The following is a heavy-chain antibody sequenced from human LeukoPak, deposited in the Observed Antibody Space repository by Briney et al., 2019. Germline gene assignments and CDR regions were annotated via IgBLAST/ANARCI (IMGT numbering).Heavy chain of an antibody. V-gene: IGHV3-21*01. CDR2: ISSSSSYI. CDR1: GFTFSSYS. D-gene: IGHD1-7*01. J-gene: IGHJ4*02. Sequence: GGSLRLSCAASGFTFSSYSMNWVRQAPGKGLEWVSSISSSSSYIYYADSVKGRFAISRDNAKNSLYLQMNSLRAEDTAVYYCARGGTTWAKIDYWGQGTLVTVSS. CDR3: ARGGTTWAKIDY.